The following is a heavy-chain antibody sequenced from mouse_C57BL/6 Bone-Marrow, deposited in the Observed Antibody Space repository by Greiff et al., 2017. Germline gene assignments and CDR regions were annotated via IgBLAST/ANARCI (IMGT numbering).Heavy chain of an antibody. V-gene: IGHV1-81*01. CDR1: GYTFTSYG. CDR2: IYPRSGNT. Sequence: VKLQQSGAELARPGASVKLSCKASGYTFTSYGISWVKQRTGQGLEWIGEIYPRSGNTYYNEKFKGKATLTADKSSSTAYMELRSLTSEDSAVYFCARGWLPYAMDYWGQGTSVTVSS. CDR3: ARGWLPYAMDY. J-gene: IGHJ4*01. D-gene: IGHD2-2*01.